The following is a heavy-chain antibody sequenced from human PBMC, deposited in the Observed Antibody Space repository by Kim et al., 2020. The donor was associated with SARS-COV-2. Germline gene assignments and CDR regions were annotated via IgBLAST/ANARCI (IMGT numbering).Heavy chain of an antibody. D-gene: IGHD2-2*01. CDR2: ISSSSSYI. CDR3: ASLLAYCSSTSCREN. J-gene: IGHJ4*02. Sequence: GGSLRLSCAASGFTFSSYSMNWVRQAPGKGLEWVSSISSSSSYIYYADSVKGRFTISRDNAKNSLYLQMNSLRAEDTAVYYCASLLAYCSSTSCRENWGQGTLVTVSS. V-gene: IGHV3-21*01. CDR1: GFTFSSYS.